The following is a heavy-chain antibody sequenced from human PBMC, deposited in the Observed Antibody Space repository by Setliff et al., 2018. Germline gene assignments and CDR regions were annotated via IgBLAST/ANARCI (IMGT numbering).Heavy chain of an antibody. D-gene: IGHD6-6*01. CDR1: GGSINSMSYY. CDR3: ARGYAARVGFGNWFDP. V-gene: IGHV4-39*07. CDR2: LYYTGAT. Sequence: SETLSLTCTVSGGSINSMSYYWGWIRQPPGGGLEWIGILYYTGATYYNPSLKSRVTISVDTPNNQFSLKLSSVTAADTAVFYCARGYAARVGFGNWFDPWGQGTLVTVSS. J-gene: IGHJ5*02.